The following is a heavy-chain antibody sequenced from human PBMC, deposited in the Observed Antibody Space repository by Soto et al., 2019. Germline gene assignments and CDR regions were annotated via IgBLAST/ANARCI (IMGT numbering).Heavy chain of an antibody. CDR3: ARGYSYGINYFDY. Sequence: QVQLQQWGAGLLKPSETLSLTCAVYGGSFSGYYWSWIRQPPGQGLAWIGEINHSGSTNYNPSLKSRVTISVDTSKNQCSLKLSSVTAADTAVYYCARGYSYGINYFDYWGQGTLVTVSS. J-gene: IGHJ4*02. V-gene: IGHV4-34*01. CDR2: INHSGST. CDR1: GGSFSGYY. D-gene: IGHD5-18*01.